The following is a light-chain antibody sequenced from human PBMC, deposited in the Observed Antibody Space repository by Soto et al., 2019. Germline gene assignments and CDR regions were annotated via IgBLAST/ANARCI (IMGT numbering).Light chain of an antibody. CDR1: QRVNSN. CDR2: SAS. Sequence: EIVMTQSPATLSVSPGERATLSCRASQRVNSNLAWYQQEPGQAPRLLIYSASTRATGIPARFSGSGSGTDFTLTISSLQPEDFATYYCLQDYNYPWTFGQGTKVDIK. J-gene: IGKJ1*01. CDR3: LQDYNYPWT. V-gene: IGKV3-15*01.